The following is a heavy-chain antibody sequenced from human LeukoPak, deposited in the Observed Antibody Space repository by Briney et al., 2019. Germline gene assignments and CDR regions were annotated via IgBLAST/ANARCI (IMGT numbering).Heavy chain of an antibody. D-gene: IGHD3-10*01. CDR2: MSYDGTNK. CDR1: GFTFSSYA. V-gene: IGHV3-30-3*01. J-gene: IGHJ4*02. Sequence: GGSLRLPCAASGFTFSSYAMHWVRQAPGKGLEWVAIMSYDGTNKYYVDSVKGRFTISRDNSKNTLYLQMNSLRAEDTAVYYCARGYYFNRLDYWGQGTLVTVSS. CDR3: ARGYYFNRLDY.